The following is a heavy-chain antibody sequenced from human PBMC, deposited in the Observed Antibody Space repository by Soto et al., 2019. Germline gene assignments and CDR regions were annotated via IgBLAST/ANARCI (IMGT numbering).Heavy chain of an antibody. CDR1: GFTFNSYA. D-gene: IGHD3-16*01. Sequence: EVQLLESGGGLEQPGGSLRLSCAASGFTFNSYAMTWVRQAPGKGLEWVSAISGSGGYTYYADSVRDRFTISRDNSKNTLFLQMNRLTAEDTAIYYCAKERYYEYVWENYYFYGMEVWGQGATVTVPS. V-gene: IGHV3-23*01. J-gene: IGHJ6*02. CDR3: AKERYYEYVWENYYFYGMEV. CDR2: ISGSGGYT.